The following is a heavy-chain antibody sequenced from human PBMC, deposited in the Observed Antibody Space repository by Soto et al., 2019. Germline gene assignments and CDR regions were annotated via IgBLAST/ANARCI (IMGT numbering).Heavy chain of an antibody. V-gene: IGHV2-5*02. D-gene: IGHD3-16*02. CDR2: IYWDDDK. CDR3: AHTALGDLWELSFFAIFDY. J-gene: IGHJ4*02. Sequence: ITLKESGPTLVKPTQTLTLTCTFSGFSLSTSGVGVGWIRQPPGKALEWLALIYWDDDKRYSPSLKSRLTITKDTSKNQVVLTVTNMDPVDTATYYCAHTALGDLWELSFFAIFDYWGQGTLVTVSS. CDR1: GFSLSTSGVG.